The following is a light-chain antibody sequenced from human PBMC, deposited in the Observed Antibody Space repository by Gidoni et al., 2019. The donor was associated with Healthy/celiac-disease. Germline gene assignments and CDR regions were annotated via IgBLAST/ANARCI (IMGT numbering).Light chain of an antibody. CDR3: QQYNSYRT. Sequence: DIQMNQSPSTLTASVGDRVTITCRASQSISSWLAWYQQKPGKAPKLLIYKASSLERGVPSRFSGSGSGTEFTLTISSLQPDDFATYYRQQYNSYRTFGQGTKVEIK. CDR2: KAS. V-gene: IGKV1-5*03. CDR1: QSISSW. J-gene: IGKJ1*01.